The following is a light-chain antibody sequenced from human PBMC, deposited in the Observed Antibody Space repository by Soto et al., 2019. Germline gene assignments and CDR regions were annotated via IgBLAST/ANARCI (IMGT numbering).Light chain of an antibody. V-gene: IGKV3-15*01. Sequence: EIVMTQSPATLSVSPGERATLSCRASQNIDSNLVWYQQKPGQSPRLLIFRASTRATAIPARFSGSGSGTEFTLTISSLQSEDFAVYYCQQYHHWPPITFGQGTRLEI. J-gene: IGKJ5*01. CDR1: QNIDSN. CDR3: QQYHHWPPIT. CDR2: RAS.